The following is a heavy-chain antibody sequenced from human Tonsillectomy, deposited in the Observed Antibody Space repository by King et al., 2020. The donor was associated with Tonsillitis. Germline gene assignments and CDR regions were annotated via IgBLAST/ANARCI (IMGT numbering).Heavy chain of an antibody. Sequence: VQLVESGGGLVQPGGSLRLSCAASGFTFSSYAMTWVRQAPGKGLEWVSAISGSGGSTYYADSVKGRFTISSDNSKNTLYLQMNSLRAKDTAVYYCAKSAHHNYDSISYSYFDYWGQGTLVTVSS. J-gene: IGHJ4*02. D-gene: IGHD3-22*01. CDR1: GFTFSSYA. CDR3: AKSAHHNYDSISYSYFDY. V-gene: IGHV3-23*04. CDR2: ISGSGGST.